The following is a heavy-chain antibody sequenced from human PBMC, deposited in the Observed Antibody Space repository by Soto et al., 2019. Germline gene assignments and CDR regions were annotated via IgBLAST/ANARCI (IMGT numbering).Heavy chain of an antibody. CDR3: ARSLLEWPSRFDY. CDR1: GFTFSSYS. D-gene: IGHD3-3*01. Sequence: GGSLRLSCAASGFTFSSYSMNWVRQAPGKGLEWVSSISSSSSYIYYADSVKGRFTISRDNAKNSLYLQMNSLRAEDTAVYYCARSLLEWPSRFDYWGQGTLVTVSS. V-gene: IGHV3-21*01. CDR2: ISSSSSYI. J-gene: IGHJ4*02.